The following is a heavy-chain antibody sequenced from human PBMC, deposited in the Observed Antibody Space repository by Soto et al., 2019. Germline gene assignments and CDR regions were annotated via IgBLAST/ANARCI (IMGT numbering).Heavy chain of an antibody. CDR1: GFTFSSYG. CDR2: ILYDGSNK. J-gene: IGHJ3*02. CDR3: ARELTGTTASGAFDI. Sequence: QVQLVESGGGVVQPGRSLRLSCAASGFTFSSYGMHWVRQAPGKGLEWVAVILYDGSNKYYADSVKGRFTISRDNSKNTLYLQMNSLRAEDTAVYYCARELTGTTASGAFDIWGQGTMVTVSS. D-gene: IGHD1-20*01. V-gene: IGHV3-33*01.